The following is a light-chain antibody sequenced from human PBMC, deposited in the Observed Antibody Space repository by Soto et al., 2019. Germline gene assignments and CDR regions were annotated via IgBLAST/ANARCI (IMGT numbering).Light chain of an antibody. CDR1: QSVRSNY. J-gene: IGKJ4*01. V-gene: IGKV3-20*01. CDR3: QQHGSTPLT. CDR2: DAS. Sequence: EIVLTQSPDTLSLSPGERATLSCRASQSVRSNYLAWYQQKPGQAPRFLIYDASSRATGIPDRFSGSGSGTDFTLTISRLEPEDFAVSYCQQHGSTPLTFGGGTKVDIK.